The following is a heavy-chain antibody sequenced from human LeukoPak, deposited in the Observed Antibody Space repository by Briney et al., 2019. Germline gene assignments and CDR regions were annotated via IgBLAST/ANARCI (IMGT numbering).Heavy chain of an antibody. J-gene: IGHJ4*02. CDR3: ARDFLDYGDYDGVDY. Sequence: SVKVSCKASGGTFSSYAISWVRQAPGQGLEWMGGIIPIFGTASYAQKFQGRVTITADESTSTAYMELSSLRSEDTAVYYCARDFLDYGDYDGVDYWGQGTLVTVSS. CDR2: IIPIFGTA. V-gene: IGHV1-69*13. CDR1: GGTFSSYA. D-gene: IGHD4-17*01.